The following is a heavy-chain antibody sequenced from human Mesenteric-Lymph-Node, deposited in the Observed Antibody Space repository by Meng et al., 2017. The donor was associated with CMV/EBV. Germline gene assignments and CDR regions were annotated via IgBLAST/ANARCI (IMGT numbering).Heavy chain of an antibody. D-gene: IGHD3-10*01. CDR2: IYYSGST. CDR1: GGSVSSGSYY. V-gene: IGHV4-61*01. CDR3: ARSFFGSGSYYSQY. Sequence: SETLSLTCTVSGGSVSSGSYYWSWIRQPPGKGLEWIGYIYYSGSTNYNPSLKSRVTISVDTSKNQFSLKLSSVTAADTAVYYCARSFFGSGSYYSQYWGQGTLVTVSS. J-gene: IGHJ4*02.